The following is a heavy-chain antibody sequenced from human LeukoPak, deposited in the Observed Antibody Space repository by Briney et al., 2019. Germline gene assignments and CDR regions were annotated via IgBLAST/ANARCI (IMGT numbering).Heavy chain of an antibody. D-gene: IGHD5-12*01. CDR2: INLDGSQK. CDR3: ARGPSGYHNT. CDR1: GFTVFNYW. Sequence: GSLRLSCAASGFTVFNYWMSWVRQAPGKGLEWVANINLDGSQKYYVDSLKGRFTISRDNAKNSLYLQMNSLRAEDTAVYYCARGPSGYHNTGGQGTLVTVSS. V-gene: IGHV3-7*01. J-gene: IGHJ4*02.